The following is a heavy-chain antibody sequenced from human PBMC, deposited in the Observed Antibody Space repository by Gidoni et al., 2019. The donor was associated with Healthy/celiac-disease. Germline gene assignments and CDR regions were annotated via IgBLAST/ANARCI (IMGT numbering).Heavy chain of an antibody. CDR2: ISSSGSTI. J-gene: IGHJ4*02. CDR3: AREPLLWFGELSNYFDY. CDR1: GFTFSSYE. V-gene: IGHV3-48*03. Sequence: EVQLVESGGGLVQPGGSLRLSCAASGFTFSSYEMNWVRQAPGEGLEWVSYISSSGSTIYYADSVKGRFTISRDNAKNSLYLQMNSLRAEDTAVYYCAREPLLWFGELSNYFDYWGQGTLVTVSS. D-gene: IGHD3-10*01.